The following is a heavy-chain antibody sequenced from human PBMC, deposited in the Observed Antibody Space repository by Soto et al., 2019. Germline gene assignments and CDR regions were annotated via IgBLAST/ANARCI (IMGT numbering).Heavy chain of an antibody. Sequence: QVQLQESGPGLVKPSQTLSLTCTVSGGSISSGGYYWSWIRQHPGKGLEWIGYIYYSGSTYYNPSLKSRVTISVDTSKNQFPLKLSSVTAADTAVYYCARGSPGPVFTQLDYWGQGTLVTVSS. CDR2: IYYSGST. CDR3: ARGSPGPVFTQLDY. V-gene: IGHV4-31*03. CDR1: GGSISSGGYY. J-gene: IGHJ4*02.